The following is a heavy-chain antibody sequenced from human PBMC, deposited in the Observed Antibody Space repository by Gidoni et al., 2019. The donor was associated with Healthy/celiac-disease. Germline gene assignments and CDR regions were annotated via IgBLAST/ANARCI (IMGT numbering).Heavy chain of an antibody. CDR3: ARDLPRYSSSWSDAFDI. V-gene: IGHV4-59*01. CDR1: GGSISRYY. D-gene: IGHD6-13*01. CDR2: IYYSGST. Sequence: QVQLQESGPGLVKPSETLSLTCTVSGGSISRYYWSWIRQPPGKGLEWIGYIYYSGSTNYNPSLKSRVTISVDTSKNQFSLKLSSVTAADTAVYYCARDLPRYSSSWSDAFDIWGQGTMVTVSS. J-gene: IGHJ3*02.